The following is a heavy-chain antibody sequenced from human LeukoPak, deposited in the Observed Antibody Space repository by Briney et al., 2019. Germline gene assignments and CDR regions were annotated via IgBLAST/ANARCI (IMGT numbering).Heavy chain of an antibody. CDR3: AKEDWYLFPTQWYFDL. D-gene: IGHD3/OR15-3a*01. Sequence: GGSLRLSCAASGFTFDDYGMSWVRQAPGKGLEWVSGINWNGGSTYYADSVKGRFTISRDNSKNTLYLQMNSLRAEDTAVYYCAKEDWYLFPTQWYFDLWGRGTLVTVSS. J-gene: IGHJ2*01. CDR1: GFTFDDYG. CDR2: INWNGGST. V-gene: IGHV3-20*04.